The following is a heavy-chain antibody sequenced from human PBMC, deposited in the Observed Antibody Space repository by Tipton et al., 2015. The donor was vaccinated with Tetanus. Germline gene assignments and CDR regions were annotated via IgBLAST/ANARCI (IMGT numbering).Heavy chain of an antibody. CDR2: INHSGST. CDR3: ARGYHSSGYYLNGMDV. V-gene: IGHV4-34*01. J-gene: IGHJ6*02. CDR1: GGSFSGYY. D-gene: IGHD3-22*01. Sequence: TLSLTCAVYGGSFSGYYWSWIRQPPGKGLEWIGEINHSGSTNYNPSLKSRVTISVDTSKNQFSLKLSSVTAADTAVYYCARGYHSSGYYLNGMDVWGQGTTVTVSS.